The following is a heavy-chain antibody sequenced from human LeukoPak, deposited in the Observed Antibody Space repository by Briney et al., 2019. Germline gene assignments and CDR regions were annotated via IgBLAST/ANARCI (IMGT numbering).Heavy chain of an antibody. Sequence: GGSLRLSCAASGFTFSSYSMNWVRQAPGKGLEWVSSISSSSSYIYYADSVKGRFTISRDNAKNSLYLQMNSLRAEDTAGYYCARDRGVYCTNGVCYGPYYYYYGMDVWGQGTTVTVSS. D-gene: IGHD2-8*01. CDR2: ISSSSSYI. CDR1: GFTFSSYS. CDR3: ARDRGVYCTNGVCYGPYYYYYGMDV. J-gene: IGHJ6*02. V-gene: IGHV3-21*01.